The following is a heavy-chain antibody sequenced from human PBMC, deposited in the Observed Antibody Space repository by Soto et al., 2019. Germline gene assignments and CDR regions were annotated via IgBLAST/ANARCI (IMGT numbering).Heavy chain of an antibody. V-gene: IGHV1-18*04. D-gene: IGHD1-26*01. J-gene: IGHJ6*02. CDR1: GYTFTSYG. Sequence: QVQLVQSGAEVKKPGASVKVSCKASGYTFTSYGISWVRQAPGQGLEWMGWISAYNGNTNYAQKHQGRVTLTTATSTSNAYMELRSLRDDDTAVYYCAREVGLLRTRYYYYGMDVWGQGTTVTVSS. CDR3: AREVGLLRTRYYYYGMDV. CDR2: ISAYNGNT.